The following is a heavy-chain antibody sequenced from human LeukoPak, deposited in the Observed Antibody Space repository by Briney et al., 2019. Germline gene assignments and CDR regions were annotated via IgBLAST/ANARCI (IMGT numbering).Heavy chain of an antibody. D-gene: IGHD6-13*01. CDR3: ARGYSSHLGYFQH. J-gene: IGHJ1*01. CDR1: GGPPSTRHYH. V-gene: IGHV4-31*03. Sequence: SETLSLTCTVSGGPPSTRHYHRNSLRQHPTNSPEWIGYIYYSGSTYYNPSLKSRVAISVDTSKNQFSLKLDSVTAADTAVYYCARGYSSHLGYFQHWGLGTLVTVSS. CDR2: IYYSGST.